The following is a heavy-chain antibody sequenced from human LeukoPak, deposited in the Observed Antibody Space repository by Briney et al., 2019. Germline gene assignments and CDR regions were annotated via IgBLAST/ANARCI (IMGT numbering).Heavy chain of an antibody. CDR3: ARLRSHSTTASYYFDD. J-gene: IGHJ4*02. CDR1: GGSTSSSASY. Sequence: SETLSLTCSVSGGSTSSSASYWGWIRQPPGKGLEWIGNIFYSGGSHYNPSLKSRITISVDTSKSQFSLKLNSVTAADTAVYYCARLRSHSTTASYYFDDWGQGTLVTVSS. V-gene: IGHV4-39*01. D-gene: IGHD1-14*01. CDR2: IFYSGGS.